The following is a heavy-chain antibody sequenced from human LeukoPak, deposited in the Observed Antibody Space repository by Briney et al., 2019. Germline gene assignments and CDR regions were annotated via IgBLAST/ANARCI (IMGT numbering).Heavy chain of an antibody. D-gene: IGHD2/OR15-2a*01. CDR2: IYSGGST. Sequence: GGSLRLPCAASGFTVSSNYMSWVRQAPGKGLEWVSVIYSGGSTYYADSVKGRFTISRHNSKNTLYLQMNSLRAEDTAVYYCARGLEYWTFDSWGQGTLVTVSS. CDR1: GFTVSSNY. V-gene: IGHV3-53*04. CDR3: ARGLEYWTFDS. J-gene: IGHJ5*01.